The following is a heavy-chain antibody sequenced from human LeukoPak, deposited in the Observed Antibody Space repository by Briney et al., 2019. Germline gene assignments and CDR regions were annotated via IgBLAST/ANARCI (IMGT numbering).Heavy chain of an antibody. D-gene: IGHD1-7*01. Sequence: PSETLSLTCTVSGGSVSSGSYYWSWIRQPPGKGLEWIGYIYYSGSTNYNPSLKSRVTISVDTSKNQFSLKLSSVTAADTAVYFCARRSRTYYFDYWGQGTLVTVSS. V-gene: IGHV4-61*01. CDR3: ARRSRTYYFDY. J-gene: IGHJ4*02. CDR2: IYYSGST. CDR1: GGSVSSGSYY.